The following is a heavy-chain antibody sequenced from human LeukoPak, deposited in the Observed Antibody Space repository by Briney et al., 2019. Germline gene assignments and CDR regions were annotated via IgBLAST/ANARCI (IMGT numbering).Heavy chain of an antibody. Sequence: SETLSLTCTVSGGSISSGGYYWSWIRQHPGKGPEWIGYIYYSGSTYYNPSLKSRVTISVDTSKNQFSLKLSSVTAADTAVYYCGLGSIVAGLDAFDIWGQGTMVTVSS. CDR3: GLGSIVAGLDAFDI. D-gene: IGHD3-22*01. V-gene: IGHV4-31*03. CDR2: IYYSGST. J-gene: IGHJ3*02. CDR1: GGSISSGGYY.